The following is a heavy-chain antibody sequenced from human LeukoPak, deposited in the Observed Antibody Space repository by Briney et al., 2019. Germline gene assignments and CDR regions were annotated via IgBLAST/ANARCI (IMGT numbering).Heavy chain of an antibody. CDR3: AKGPDLFDP. J-gene: IGHJ5*02. CDR2: IYSGGST. CDR1: GFTVSSNY. Sequence: GGSLRLSCAASGFTVSSNYISWVRQAPGKGLEWVSVIYSGGSTYYEDSVKGRFTISRDTCKNTLYLQMNSLRAEDTAVYYCAKGPDLFDPWGQGTLVTVSS. V-gene: IGHV3-53*01.